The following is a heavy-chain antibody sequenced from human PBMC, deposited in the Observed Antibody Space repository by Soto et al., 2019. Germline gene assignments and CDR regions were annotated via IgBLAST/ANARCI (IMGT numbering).Heavy chain of an antibody. J-gene: IGHJ4*02. CDR1: GGPISSGSYY. CDR3: SPWEHNKEAFDY. Sequence: SETLSLTCTVSGGPISSGSYYWSWIRRPPGKGLEWVGYSYFQGSAYYNPSLKSRAVILVDTSKNQFSLRLSSVTAADTALYYCSPWEHNKEAFDYWGQGTLVTVSS. D-gene: IGHD1-26*01. V-gene: IGHV4-30-4*01. CDR2: SYFQGSA.